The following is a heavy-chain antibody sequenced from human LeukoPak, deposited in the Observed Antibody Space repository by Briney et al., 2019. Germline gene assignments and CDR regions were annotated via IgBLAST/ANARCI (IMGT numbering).Heavy chain of an antibody. D-gene: IGHD2-2*01. CDR1: GFTFSRYE. J-gene: IGHJ4*02. CDR2: ISSSGSNI. CDR3: ARHPRVVGSATRQYYFDY. V-gene: IGHV3-48*03. Sequence: GGSQRLVWAASGFTFSRYEMKWVRQAGGRGLEWVSYISSSGSNIYYAASVKGRFTISRDNAKTSLYLQMNSLRAEDTAVYYCARHPRVVGSATRQYYFDYWGQGTLVTVSS.